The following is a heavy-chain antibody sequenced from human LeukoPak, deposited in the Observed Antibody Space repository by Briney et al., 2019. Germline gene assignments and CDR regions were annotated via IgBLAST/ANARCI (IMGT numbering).Heavy chain of an antibody. J-gene: IGHJ4*02. CDR2: INPSGGSSGGST. CDR3: ARGGYIYGSFDN. Sequence: ASVKVSCKASGYTFTGYYLHWVRQAPGQGLEYMGIINPSGGSSGGSTAYAQKFQGRVTTTRDTSTSTVYMELSNLRSEDTAVYYCARGGYIYGSFDNWGQGTLVTVSS. CDR1: GYTFTGYY. V-gene: IGHV1-46*01. D-gene: IGHD5-18*01.